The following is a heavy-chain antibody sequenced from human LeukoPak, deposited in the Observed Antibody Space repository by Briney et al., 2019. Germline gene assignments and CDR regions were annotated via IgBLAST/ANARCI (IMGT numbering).Heavy chain of an antibody. CDR3: VSYQGGTTFDI. J-gene: IGHJ3*02. CDR2: IYYSGST. V-gene: IGHV4-31*03. CDR1: GGSISSGGYY. D-gene: IGHD2-8*01. Sequence: SETLSLTCTVSGGSISSGGYYWSWIRQHPGKGLEWIGYIYYSGSTYYNPSLKSRVTISVDTSKNQFSLKVSSVTAADTAVYYCVSYQGGTTFDIWGQGTMVTVSS.